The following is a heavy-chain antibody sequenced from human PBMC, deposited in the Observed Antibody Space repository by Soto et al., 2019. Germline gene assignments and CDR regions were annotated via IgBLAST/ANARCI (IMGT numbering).Heavy chain of an antibody. CDR1: GYTFTSYG. V-gene: IGHV1-18*01. CDR3: ARDLGDIVVGPAASVYYYYMDG. J-gene: IGHJ6*03. D-gene: IGHD2-2*01. Sequence: ASVKVSCKASGYTFTSYGISWVRQAPGQGLEWMGWISAYNGNTNYAQKLQGRVTMTTDTSTSTAYMELRSLRSDDTAVYYCARDLGDIVVGPAASVYYYYMDGWGKGTTVTVSS. CDR2: ISAYNGNT.